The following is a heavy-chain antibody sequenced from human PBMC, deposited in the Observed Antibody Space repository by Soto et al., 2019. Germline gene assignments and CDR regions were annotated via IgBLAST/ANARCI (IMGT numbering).Heavy chain of an antibody. CDR3: APMGV. CDR2: ISGSDNTT. J-gene: IGHJ6*02. Sequence: GGSPRPSCAASGFTCSIYAMSWVRQAPGKGLEWVSAISGSDNTTYYADSVKGRFTISRDNSKNTLYLQLSSLRADDTAVYYCAPMGVWAQATTATVS. CDR1: GFTCSIYA. V-gene: IGHV3-23*01.